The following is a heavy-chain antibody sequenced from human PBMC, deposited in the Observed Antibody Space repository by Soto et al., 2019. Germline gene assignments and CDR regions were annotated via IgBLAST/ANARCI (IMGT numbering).Heavy chain of an antibody. Sequence: QLKESGPGQVSPSETLSLTCSVSGASIDDRGHHWSWLRRSPGRGLEWLGSVYHDGTNYYNPSLKPRVSGSVDTAKNQFSRKLASVTAADTAVYFCARDKGISVVGFFRKDPYFGLDVWGPGTTVTVSS. CDR2: VYHDGTN. CDR3: ARDKGISVVGFFRKDPYFGLDV. CDR1: GASIDDRGHH. D-gene: IGHD6-19*01. V-gene: IGHV4-39*02. J-gene: IGHJ6*02.